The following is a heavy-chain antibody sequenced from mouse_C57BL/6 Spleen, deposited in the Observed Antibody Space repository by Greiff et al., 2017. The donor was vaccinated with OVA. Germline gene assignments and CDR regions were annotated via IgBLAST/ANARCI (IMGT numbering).Heavy chain of an antibody. J-gene: IGHJ2*01. CDR1: GYTFTSYW. V-gene: IGHV1-50*01. Sequence: VQLQQPGAELVKPGASVKLSCKASGYTFTSYWMQWVKQRPGQGLEWIGEIDPSDSYTNYNQKFKGKATLTVDTSSSTAYMQLSSLTSEDSAVYYCARSVYVDYWGQGTTLTVSS. CDR2: IDPSDSYT. CDR3: ARSVYVDY.